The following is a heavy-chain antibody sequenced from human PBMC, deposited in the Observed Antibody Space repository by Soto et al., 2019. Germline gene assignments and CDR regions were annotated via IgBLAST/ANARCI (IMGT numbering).Heavy chain of an antibody. CDR2: ISAYNGNT. CDR1: GYTFTSYG. Sequence: ASVKVSCKASGYTFTSYGISWVRQAPGQGLEWMGWISAYNGNTNYAQKLQGRVTMTTDTSTSTAYMELRSLRSDDTAVDYCEREGAYYNYSYRAVWGKETRVTVS. CDR3: EREGAYYNYSYRAV. V-gene: IGHV1-18*01. J-gene: IGHJ6*03.